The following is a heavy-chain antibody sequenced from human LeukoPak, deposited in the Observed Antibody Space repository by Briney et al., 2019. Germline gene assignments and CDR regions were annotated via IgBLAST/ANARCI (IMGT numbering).Heavy chain of an antibody. CDR1: GFTFSSYS. D-gene: IGHD6-6*01. J-gene: IGHJ4*02. CDR2: ISSSSSYI. Sequence: SGGSLRLSCAASGFTFSSYSMNWVRQAPGKGLEWVSSISSSSSYIYYADSVKGRFTISRDNAKNSLYLQMNSLRAEDTAVYYCARAISSSAGLDYWGRGTLVTVSS. V-gene: IGHV3-21*01. CDR3: ARAISSSAGLDY.